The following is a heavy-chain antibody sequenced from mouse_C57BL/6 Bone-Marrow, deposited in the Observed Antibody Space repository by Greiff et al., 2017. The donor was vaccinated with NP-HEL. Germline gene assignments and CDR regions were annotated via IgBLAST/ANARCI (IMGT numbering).Heavy chain of an antibody. D-gene: IGHD1-1*01. CDR3: AGHYGSSYVRFAY. Sequence: QVQLQQSGAELVRPGTSVKMSCKASGYTFTNYWIGWAKQRPGHGLEWIGDIYPGGGYTNYNEKFKGKATLTADKSSSTAYMQFSSLTSEDSAIYYCAGHYGSSYVRFAYWGQGTLVTVSA. J-gene: IGHJ3*01. V-gene: IGHV1-63*01. CDR1: GYTFTNYW. CDR2: IYPGGGYT.